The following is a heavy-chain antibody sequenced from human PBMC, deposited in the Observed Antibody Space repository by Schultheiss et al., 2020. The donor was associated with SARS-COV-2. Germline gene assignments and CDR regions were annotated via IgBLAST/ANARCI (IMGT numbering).Heavy chain of an antibody. CDR3: AKVAEQWLTMAPDY. CDR1: GFTFSSYG. Sequence: GGSLRLSCAASGFTFSSYGMHWVRQAPGKGLEWVAVISYDGSNKYYADSVKGRFTISRDNSKNTLYLQMNSLRAEDTAVYYCAKVAEQWLTMAPDYWGQGTLVTVSS. D-gene: IGHD6-19*01. CDR2: ISYDGSNK. V-gene: IGHV3-30*18. J-gene: IGHJ4*02.